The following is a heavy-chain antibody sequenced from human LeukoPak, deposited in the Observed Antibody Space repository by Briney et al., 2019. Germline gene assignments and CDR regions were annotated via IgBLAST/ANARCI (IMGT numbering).Heavy chain of an antibody. V-gene: IGHV6-1*01. CDR1: GDSVSSNSAA. CDR2: TYYRSKWYN. Sequence: SQTLSLTCAISGDSVSSNSAARNWIRQSPSRGLEWLGRTYYRSKWYNDYAVSVKSRITINPDTSKNQFSLQLNSVTPEDTAVYYCARGEVRGALRSNWFDPWGQGTLVTVSS. CDR3: ARGEVRGALRSNWFDP. D-gene: IGHD3-10*01. J-gene: IGHJ5*02.